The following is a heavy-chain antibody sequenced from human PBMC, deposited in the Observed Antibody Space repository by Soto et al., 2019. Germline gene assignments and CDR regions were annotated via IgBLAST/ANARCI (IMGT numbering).Heavy chain of an antibody. D-gene: IGHD6-19*01. CDR3: AKDATRTSGWYYFDY. V-gene: IGHV3-23*01. CDR1: GFTFSILA. CDR2: IDYSGGTT. Sequence: VGSLRLSCAASGFTFSILAMGWVRQAPGKGLEWVSVIDYSGGTTYYTDSVKGRFIISRDNSKKMLYLQMNSLRAEDTAVYYCAKDATRTSGWYYFDYWGQGALVTVS. J-gene: IGHJ4*02.